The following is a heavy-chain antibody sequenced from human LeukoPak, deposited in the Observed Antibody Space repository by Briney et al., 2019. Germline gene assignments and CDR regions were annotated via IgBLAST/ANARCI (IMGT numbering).Heavy chain of an antibody. CDR2: ISWNSGSI. Sequence: GGSLRRSCAASGFTFDDYAMHWVRQAPGKGLEWVSGISWNSGSIGYADSVKGRFTISRDNAKNSLYLQMNSLRAEDTALYYCAKDPSHSSGWYYFDYWGQGTLVTVSS. CDR1: GFTFDDYA. CDR3: AKDPSHSSGWYYFDY. D-gene: IGHD6-19*01. J-gene: IGHJ4*02. V-gene: IGHV3-9*01.